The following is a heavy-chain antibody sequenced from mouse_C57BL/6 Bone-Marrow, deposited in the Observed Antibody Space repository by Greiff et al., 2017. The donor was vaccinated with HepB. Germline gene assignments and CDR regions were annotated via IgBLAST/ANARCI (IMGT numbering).Heavy chain of an antibody. CDR3: ARSLPQEDAMDY. CDR2: IWSGGST. J-gene: IGHJ4*01. Sequence: VKLMESGPGIVQPSQSLSITCTVSGFSLPSYGVHWVRQSPGKGLEWLGVIWSGGSTDYNAAFISRLSISKDNPKSQVFFKRNSLQADDTAIYYCARSLPQEDAMDYWGQGTSVTVSS. CDR1: GFSLPSYG. V-gene: IGHV2-2*01.